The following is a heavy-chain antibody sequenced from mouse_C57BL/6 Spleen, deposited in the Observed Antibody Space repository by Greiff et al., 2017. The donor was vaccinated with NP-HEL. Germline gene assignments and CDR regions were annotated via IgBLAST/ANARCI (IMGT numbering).Heavy chain of an antibody. J-gene: IGHJ1*03. CDR2: IDPENGDT. V-gene: IGHV14-4*01. CDR1: GFNIKDDY. CDR3: TGRVDV. Sequence: VQLKESGAELVRPGASVKLSCTASGFNIKDDYMHWVKQRPEQGLEWIGWIDPENGDTEYASKVQGKATITADTASNTAYLQLSSLTSEDTAVYYCTGRVDVWGTGTTVTVSS.